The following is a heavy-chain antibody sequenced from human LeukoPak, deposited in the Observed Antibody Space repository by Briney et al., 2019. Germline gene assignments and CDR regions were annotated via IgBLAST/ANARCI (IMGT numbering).Heavy chain of an antibody. V-gene: IGHV3-69-1*01. D-gene: IGHD3-16*02. CDR2: ISSGSYI. Sequence: KPGVSLRLPCGACRLTYSLCDMIGAPQARGRALVGGTSISSGSYIYHAASVKRRHTISRDNAQNALYLQTNSLRYEDTAVHYCARDLSRRQVLSDGGNAFDVWGQGTVVTVSS. J-gene: IGHJ3*01. CDR1: RLTYSLCD. CDR3: ARDLSRRQVLSDGGNAFDV.